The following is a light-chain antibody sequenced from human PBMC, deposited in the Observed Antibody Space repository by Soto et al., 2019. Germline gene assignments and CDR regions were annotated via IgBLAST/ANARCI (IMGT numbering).Light chain of an antibody. Sequence: IQMTQSPSSLSASIGDRVTITCQASHDITHYLNWYQQRPGEAPKLLIYDASKLESGVPPRFSGRGSGTDFTLTISSLQPDDFATYFCQQSDLPPLTFGGGTKVEI. CDR1: HDITHY. CDR3: QQSDLPPLT. V-gene: IGKV1-33*01. J-gene: IGKJ4*01. CDR2: DAS.